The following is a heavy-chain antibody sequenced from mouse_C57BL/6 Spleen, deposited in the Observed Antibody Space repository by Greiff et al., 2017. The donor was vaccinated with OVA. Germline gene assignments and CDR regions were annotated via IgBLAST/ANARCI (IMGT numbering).Heavy chain of an antibody. Sequence: EVKLVESGGGLVKPGGSLKLSCAASGFTFSSYAMSWVRQTPEKRLEWVATISDGGSYTYYPDNVKGRFTISRDNAKNNLYLQMSHLKSEDTAMYYCARDHDGYYEDWGQGTTLTVSS. CDR1: GFTFSSYA. CDR3: ARDHDGYYED. J-gene: IGHJ2*01. V-gene: IGHV5-4*01. CDR2: ISDGGSYT. D-gene: IGHD2-3*01.